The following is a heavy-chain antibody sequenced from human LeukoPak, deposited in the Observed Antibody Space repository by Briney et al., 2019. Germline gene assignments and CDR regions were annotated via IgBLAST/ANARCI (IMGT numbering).Heavy chain of an antibody. CDR1: GYTFTSYD. Sequence: ASVKVSCKASGYTFTSYDINWVRQATGQGLEWMGWMNPNSGNTGYAQKFQGRVTMTRNNSISTAYMELSSLRSEDTAVYYCARWVPRYGRNYFDYWGQGTLVTVSS. J-gene: IGHJ4*02. V-gene: IGHV1-8*01. CDR2: MNPNSGNT. D-gene: IGHD1-1*01. CDR3: ARWVPRYGRNYFDY.